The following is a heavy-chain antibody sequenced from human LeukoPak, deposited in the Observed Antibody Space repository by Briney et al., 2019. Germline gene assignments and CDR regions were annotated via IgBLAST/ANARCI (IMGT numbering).Heavy chain of an antibody. V-gene: IGHV5-51*01. D-gene: IGHD5-24*01. J-gene: IGHJ5*02. CDR1: GYSFIDYW. CDR3: AKSNRGDGYNYWFDP. Sequence: GESLKISCKASGYSFIDYWIGWVRQMPGKGLEWMGIIHPGDSDTRYSPSFEGQVTISSDKSITTAYLQWSSLKASDTAMYYCAKSNRGDGYNYWFDPWGQGTLVTVSS. CDR2: IHPGDSDT.